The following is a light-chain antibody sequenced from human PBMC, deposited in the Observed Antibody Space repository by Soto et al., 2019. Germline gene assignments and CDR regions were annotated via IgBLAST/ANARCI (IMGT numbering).Light chain of an antibody. CDR2: EVS. CDR1: SSDVGAYNY. Sequence: QSALTQPASVSGSPGQSITISCTGTSSDVGAYNYVSWYQQHPGKVPKLMIYEVSNRPSGVSDRFSGSRSGNTASLTISGLQAEDESDYYCISYTTSSTWVFGGGTKLTV. V-gene: IGLV2-14*01. J-gene: IGLJ3*02. CDR3: ISYTTSSTWV.